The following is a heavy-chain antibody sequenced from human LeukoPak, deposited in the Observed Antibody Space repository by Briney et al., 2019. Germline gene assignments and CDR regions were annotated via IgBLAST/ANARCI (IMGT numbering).Heavy chain of an antibody. V-gene: IGHV6-1*01. Sequence: SQTLSLACAISGDSVSINSAAWNWIRQSPSRGLEWLGRTYQRSKWYNDYAVSVKSRITINPDISKNQFSLQLNSVTPEDTAVYYCARSPSPYSSGWYFDYWGQGTLVTVSS. D-gene: IGHD6-19*01. J-gene: IGHJ4*02. CDR1: GDSVSINSAA. CDR3: ARSPSPYSSGWYFDY. CDR2: TYQRSKWYN.